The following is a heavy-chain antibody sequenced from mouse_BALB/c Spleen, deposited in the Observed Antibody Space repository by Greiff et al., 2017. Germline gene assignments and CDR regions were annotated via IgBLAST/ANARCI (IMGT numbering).Heavy chain of an antibody. J-gene: IGHJ1*01. CDR2: IDPANGNT. Sequence: VQLQQSGAELVKPGASVKLSCTASGFNIKDTYMHWVKQRPEQGLEWIGRIDPANGNTKYDPKFQGKATITADTSSNTAYLQLSSLTSEDTAVYYCARDGYDDDWYFEVWGAGTTVTVSS. D-gene: IGHD2-2*01. CDR1: GFNIKDTY. V-gene: IGHV14-3*02. CDR3: ARDGYDDDWYFEV.